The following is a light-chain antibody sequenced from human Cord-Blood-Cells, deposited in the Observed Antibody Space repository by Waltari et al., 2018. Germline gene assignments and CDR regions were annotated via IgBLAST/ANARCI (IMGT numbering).Light chain of an antibody. CDR1: KLGDKY. V-gene: IGLV3-1*01. J-gene: IGLJ2*01. CDR2: QDS. Sequence: YELTQPPSVSVSPGQTASITCPGDKLGDKYACWYPQKPGQSPVLVIYQDSKRPSGIPERFSGSNSGNTATLTISGTQAMDEADYYCQAWDSSTVVFGGGTKLTVL. CDR3: QAWDSSTVV.